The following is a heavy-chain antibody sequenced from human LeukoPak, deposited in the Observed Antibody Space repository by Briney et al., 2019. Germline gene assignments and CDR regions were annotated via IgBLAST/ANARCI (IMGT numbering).Heavy chain of an antibody. CDR2: NYYSGST. V-gene: IGHV4-59*01. CDR3: ARVNPDYGGNSRVDY. J-gene: IGHJ4*02. CDR1: GGSISSYY. D-gene: IGHD4-23*01. Sequence: PSETLSLTCTVSGGSISSYYWSWIRQPPGKGLEWIGYNYYSGSTNYNPSLKSRVTISVDTSKNQFSLKLSSVTAADTAVYYCARVNPDYGGNSRVDYWGQGTLVTVSS.